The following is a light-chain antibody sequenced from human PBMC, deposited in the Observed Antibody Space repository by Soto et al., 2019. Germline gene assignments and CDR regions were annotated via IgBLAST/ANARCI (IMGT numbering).Light chain of an antibody. CDR2: QDS. J-gene: IGLJ2*01. Sequence: SYELTQPPSVSVSQGQTASITCSGDKLGDKYACWYQQKPGQSPVLVIYQDSKRPSGIPERFSGSNSGNTATLTISGTQAMDEADYYCQAWASITHVVFGGGTKLTVL. V-gene: IGLV3-1*01. CDR1: KLGDKY. CDR3: QAWASITHVV.